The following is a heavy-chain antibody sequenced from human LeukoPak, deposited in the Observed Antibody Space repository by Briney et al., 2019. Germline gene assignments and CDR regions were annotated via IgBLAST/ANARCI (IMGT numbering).Heavy chain of an antibody. CDR1: GYSFTSYY. CDR3: ARVGRYYDSTGSLDY. Sequence: GASVKVSCKASGYSFTSYYIHWVRQAPGQGLEWMGWINPNSGDTNYAQKFQDRVTMTRDTSISIAYMELSRLRSDDTAVYYCARVGRYYDSTGSLDYWGQGTLVTVSS. V-gene: IGHV1-2*02. J-gene: IGHJ4*02. D-gene: IGHD3-22*01. CDR2: INPNSGDT.